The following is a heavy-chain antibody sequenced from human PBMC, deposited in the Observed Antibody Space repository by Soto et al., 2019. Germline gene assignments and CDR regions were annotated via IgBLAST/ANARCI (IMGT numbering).Heavy chain of an antibody. Sequence: KVSCKASGYTFTSYGISWVLQAPGQGLEWMGWISAYNGNTNYAQKLQGRVTMTTDTSTSTAYMELRSLRSDDTAVYYCARDLPSSGYYSQYYDWGKCTLVTLS. V-gene: IGHV1-18*01. CDR2: ISAYNGNT. J-gene: IGHJ1*01. CDR1: GYTFTSYG. CDR3: ARDLPSSGYYSQYYD. D-gene: IGHD3-22*01.